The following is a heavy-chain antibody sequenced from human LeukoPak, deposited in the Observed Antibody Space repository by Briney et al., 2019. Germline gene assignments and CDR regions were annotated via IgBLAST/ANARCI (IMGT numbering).Heavy chain of an antibody. Sequence: ASERVSCEASGFTFFTDSYVHWVRQAPGQGLEWMGWINPYSGETHYSQKFQGRVTMTRDTSISALYMELRWLTSDDTATYYCARVIPAPTVWGQGTTVTVSS. CDR3: ARVIPAPTV. D-gene: IGHD2-2*02. J-gene: IGHJ6*02. CDR2: INPYSGET. CDR1: GFTFFTDSY. V-gene: IGHV1-2*02.